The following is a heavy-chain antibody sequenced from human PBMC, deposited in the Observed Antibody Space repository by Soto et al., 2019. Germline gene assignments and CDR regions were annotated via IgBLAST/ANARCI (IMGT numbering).Heavy chain of an antibody. V-gene: IGHV3-30*18. Sequence: LRLSCAASGFTFSSYGMHWVRQAPGKGLEWVAVISYDGSNKYYADSVKGRFTISRDNSKNTLYLQMNSLRAEDTAVYYCAKDRGYSSSFYGYYYGMDVWGQGTTVTVSS. CDR3: AKDRGYSSSFYGYYYGMDV. CDR1: GFTFSSYG. CDR2: ISYDGSNK. J-gene: IGHJ6*02. D-gene: IGHD6-13*01.